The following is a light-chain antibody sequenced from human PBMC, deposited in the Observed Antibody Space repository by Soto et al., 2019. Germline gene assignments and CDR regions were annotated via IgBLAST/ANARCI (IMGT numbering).Light chain of an antibody. CDR1: SSDVGGYNY. CDR3: SSYAGSNNVV. J-gene: IGLJ2*01. CDR2: EVS. V-gene: IGLV2-8*01. Sequence: QSALTQPPSASGSPGQSVTISCTGTSSDVGGYNYVSWYQQHPGKAPKLMIYEVSKRPSGVRDRFSGSKSGNTASLTVSGLQDEDEADYYCSSYAGSNNVVFGGGTKLTVL.